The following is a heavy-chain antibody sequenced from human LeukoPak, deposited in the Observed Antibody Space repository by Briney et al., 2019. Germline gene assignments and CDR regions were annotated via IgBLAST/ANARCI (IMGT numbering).Heavy chain of an antibody. J-gene: IGHJ4*02. CDR2: IYYSGST. CDR1: GASISSYY. V-gene: IGHV4-59*01. Sequence: PSETLSLTCTVSGASISSYYWSWIRQPPGKGLEWIAYIYYSGSTNYNPSLKSRVTISLDTSKNQFSLKLSSVTAADTAVYYCAREGDYNFDYWGQGTLVTVPS. CDR3: AREGDYNFDY. D-gene: IGHD3-16*01.